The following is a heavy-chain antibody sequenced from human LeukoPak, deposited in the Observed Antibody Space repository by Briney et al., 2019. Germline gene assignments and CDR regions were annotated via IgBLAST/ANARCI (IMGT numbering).Heavy chain of an antibody. CDR1: GFTFSSYA. CDR3: ARAPPDTAMGYYGMDV. V-gene: IGHV3-30*04. Sequence: GGSLRLSCAASGFTFSSYAMHWVRQAPGKGLEWVAVISYDGSNKYYADSVKGRFTISRDNSKNTLYLQMNSLRAEDTAVYYCARAPPDTAMGYYGMDVWGQGTTVTVSS. J-gene: IGHJ6*02. CDR2: ISYDGSNK. D-gene: IGHD5-18*01.